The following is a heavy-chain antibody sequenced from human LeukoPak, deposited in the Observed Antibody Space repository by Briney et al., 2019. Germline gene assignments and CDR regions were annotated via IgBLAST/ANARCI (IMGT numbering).Heavy chain of an antibody. CDR3: ARVPNIAVADPAYFDY. CDR1: GFTFSTYW. D-gene: IGHD6-19*01. J-gene: IGHJ4*02. V-gene: IGHV3-74*01. Sequence: PGGSLRLSCAASGFTFSTYWMHWVRQAPGKGLVWVSRINSDGSSTNYADSVKGRFTISRDNAKNTLYLQMNSLRAEDTAVYYCARVPNIAVADPAYFDYWGQGTLVTVSS. CDR2: INSDGSST.